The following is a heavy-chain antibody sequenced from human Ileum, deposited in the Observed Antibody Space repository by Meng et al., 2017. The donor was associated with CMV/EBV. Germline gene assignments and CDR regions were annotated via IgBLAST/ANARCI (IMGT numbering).Heavy chain of an antibody. J-gene: IGHJ4*02. CDR2: INWDGTNT. CDR3: ARDGH. CDR1: GFRFDDYS. V-gene: IGHV3-43*01. Sequence: QPAGSLRLSCAAYGFRFDDYSMHWVRQRPGKGLEWISIINWDGTNTDYAASVRGRFTISRDNSRNSLYLEMNSLRTEDTAFYFCARDGHWGQGTLVTVSS.